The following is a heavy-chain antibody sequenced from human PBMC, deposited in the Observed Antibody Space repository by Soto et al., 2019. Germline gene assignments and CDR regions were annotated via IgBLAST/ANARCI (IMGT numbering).Heavy chain of an antibody. CDR2: ISSNGRST. CDR3: ARDRCTNGVCYAPSDD. CDR1: GFIFSTYA. D-gene: IGHD2-8*01. V-gene: IGHV3-64*01. Sequence: EVKLVESGGGLVQPGGSLRLSCATSGFIFSTYAMHWVRQAPGKGLEYVSAISSNGRSTYYANSVKGRFTISRDNSKNTLYLQKDSLRAEDMAVYYCARDRCTNGVCYAPSDDWVQGTLVTVSS. J-gene: IGHJ1*01.